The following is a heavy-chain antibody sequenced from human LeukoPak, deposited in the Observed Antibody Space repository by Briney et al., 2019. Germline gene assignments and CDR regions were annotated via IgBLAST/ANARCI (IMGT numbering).Heavy chain of an antibody. Sequence: PSETLSLTCAVYGGSFSGYYWSWIRHPPGKGLEWIGEINHGASTNYNPSLKSRVTISVDTSKNQFSLKMSCVTAADTAVYYCASVSSDDYYYFDYWGQGTLVTVSS. D-gene: IGHD4-17*01. V-gene: IGHV4-34*01. CDR3: ASVSSDDYYYFDY. CDR1: GGSFSGYY. J-gene: IGHJ4*02. CDR2: INHGAST.